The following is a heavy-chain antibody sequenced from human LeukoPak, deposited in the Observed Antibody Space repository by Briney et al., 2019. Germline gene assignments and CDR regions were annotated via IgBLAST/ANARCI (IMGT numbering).Heavy chain of an antibody. CDR1: GFTVSSNY. CDR2: IYSGGST. D-gene: IGHD6-19*01. Sequence: PGGSLRLSCAASGFTVSSNYMSWVRQAPGKGLEWVSVIYSGGSTYYADSVKGRLTISRDNSKNTLYLQMNSLRAEDTAVYYCAREDASSGWFDYWGQGTLVTVSS. J-gene: IGHJ4*02. V-gene: IGHV3-53*01. CDR3: AREDASSGWFDY.